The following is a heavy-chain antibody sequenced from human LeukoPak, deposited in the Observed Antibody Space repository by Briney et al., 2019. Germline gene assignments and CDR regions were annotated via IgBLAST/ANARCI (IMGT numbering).Heavy chain of an antibody. CDR2: INPNSGGT. CDR1: GYTFTGYY. Sequence: PGASVKVSCKASGYTFTGYYMHWVQQAPGQGLEWMGRINPNSGGTNYAQKFQGRVTMTRDTSISTAYMELSRLRSDDTAVYYCARVHCTNGVCYLFDYWGQGTLVTVSS. J-gene: IGHJ4*02. CDR3: ARVHCTNGVCYLFDY. V-gene: IGHV1-2*06. D-gene: IGHD2-8*01.